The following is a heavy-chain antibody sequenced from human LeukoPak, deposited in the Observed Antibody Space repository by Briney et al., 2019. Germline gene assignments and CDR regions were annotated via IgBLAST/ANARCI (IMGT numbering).Heavy chain of an antibody. CDR3: ARDPDAGTTDY. J-gene: IGHJ4*02. Sequence: GGSLRLSCVASGFTFNTYWMSWVRLAPGKGLEWVANINEHGSEAFYVDSVRGRFTISRDNAKNSLYLQMNSLRAEDTAVYYCARDPDAGTTDYWGQGTLVTVSS. CDR1: GFTFNTYW. V-gene: IGHV3-7*01. CDR2: INEHGSEA. D-gene: IGHD1-7*01.